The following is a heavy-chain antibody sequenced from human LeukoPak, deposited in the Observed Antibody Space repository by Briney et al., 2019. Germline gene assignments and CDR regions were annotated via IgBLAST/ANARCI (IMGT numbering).Heavy chain of an antibody. J-gene: IGHJ6*02. CDR3: ARVAAAYDTFSYHGMDV. CDR1: GFDFSINA. CDR2: ISYDGSKK. V-gene: IGHV3-30-3*01. D-gene: IGHD2/OR15-2a*01. Sequence: GGSLRLSCAASGFDFSINAMHWVRQAPGKGLEWVSLISYDGSKKYYADSVKGRFTISRDNSKITLHLQTNSLRPEDAAVYYCARVAAAYDTFSYHGMDVWGQGTTVIVSS.